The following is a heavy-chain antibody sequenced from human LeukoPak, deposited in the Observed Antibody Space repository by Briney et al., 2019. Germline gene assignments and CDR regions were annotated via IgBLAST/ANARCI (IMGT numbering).Heavy chain of an antibody. V-gene: IGHV3-23*01. CDR2: IYYAGGDT. J-gene: IGHJ4*02. D-gene: IGHD2-21*01. Sequence: GGSLRLSCAASGFTFSIYAMSWVRQSPGKGPEWVSTIYYAGGDTYYADSVKGRFTVSRDNINNALHLQMDSLRVEDTAVYYCAKDHGAAVVPRRFDYWGRGTLVTVSS. CDR1: GFTFSIYA. CDR3: AKDHGAAVVPRRFDY.